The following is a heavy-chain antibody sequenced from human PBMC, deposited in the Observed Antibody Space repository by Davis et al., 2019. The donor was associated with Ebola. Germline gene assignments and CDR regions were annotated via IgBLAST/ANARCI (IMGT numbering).Heavy chain of an antibody. CDR3: ATKGSYDSGLDV. V-gene: IGHV1-8*01. Sequence: ASVKVSCKASGYTFTSYDINWVRQATGQGLEWMGWMNPNSGNTGYAQKFQGRITMTRNISISTAYMELSSLRSEDTAVYYCATKGSYDSGLDVWGQGTTVTVSS. CDR1: GYTFTSYD. J-gene: IGHJ6*02. CDR2: MNPNSGNT.